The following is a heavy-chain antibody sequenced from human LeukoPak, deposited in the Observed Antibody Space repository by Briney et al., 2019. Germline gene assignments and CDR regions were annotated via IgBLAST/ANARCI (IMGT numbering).Heavy chain of an antibody. J-gene: IGHJ6*02. Sequence: PSETLSLTCAVSGGSISSGGYSWSWIRQPPGKGLEWIGYIYHSGSTYYNPSLKSRVTISVDRSKNLFSLKLSSVTAADTAVYYCARGPYSGYDSYYYGMDVWGQGTTVTVSS. CDR3: ARGPYSGYDSYYYGMDV. CDR1: GGSISSGGYS. D-gene: IGHD5-12*01. CDR2: IYHSGST. V-gene: IGHV4-30-2*01.